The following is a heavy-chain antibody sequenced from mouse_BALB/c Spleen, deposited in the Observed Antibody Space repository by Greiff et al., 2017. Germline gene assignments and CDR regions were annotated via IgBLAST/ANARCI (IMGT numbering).Heavy chain of an antibody. D-gene: IGHD2-4*01. CDR1: GYSITSDYA. CDR2: ISYSGST. V-gene: IGHV3-2*02. J-gene: IGHJ2*01. Sequence: EVKLQESGPGLVKPSQSLSLTCTVTGYSITSDYAWNWIRQFPGNKLEWMGYISYSGSTSYNPSLKSRISITRDTSKNQFFLQLNSVTTEDTATYYCARWSYDYDYFDYWGQGTTLTVSS. CDR3: ARWSYDYDYFDY.